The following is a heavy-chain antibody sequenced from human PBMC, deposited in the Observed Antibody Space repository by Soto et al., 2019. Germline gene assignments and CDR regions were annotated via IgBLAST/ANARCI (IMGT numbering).Heavy chain of an antibody. D-gene: IGHD3-10*01. CDR3: AFNSGSGSYYFDY. V-gene: IGHV3-23*01. CDR2: ISGGGETT. CDR1: GFTFSSYA. J-gene: IGHJ4*02. Sequence: EVQLLESGGGLVQPGGSLRLSCAASGFTFSSYAMWWVRQAPGKGLECVSAISGGGETTYYADSVKGRFTISRDTSKNTLSLQMNSLRAEDTAVYYCAFNSGSGSYYFDYWGQGTLVTVSS.